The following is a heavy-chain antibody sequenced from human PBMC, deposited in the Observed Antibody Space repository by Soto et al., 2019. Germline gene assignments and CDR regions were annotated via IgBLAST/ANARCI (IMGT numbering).Heavy chain of an antibody. CDR1: GGTLSSYA. CDR3: ARSLSWGSRWGFDY. CDR2: IIPIFGTA. D-gene: IGHD7-27*01. V-gene: IGHV1-69*13. Sequence: SVKVSCKASGGTLSSYAISWVRQALGQGLEWMGGIIPIFGTANYAQKLQGRVTITADESTSTAYMELSSLRSEDTAVYYCARSLSWGSRWGFDYWGQGTLVTVSS. J-gene: IGHJ4*02.